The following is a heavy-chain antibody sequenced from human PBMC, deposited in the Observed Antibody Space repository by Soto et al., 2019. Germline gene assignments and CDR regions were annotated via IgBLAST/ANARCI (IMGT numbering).Heavy chain of an antibody. J-gene: IGHJ6*02. CDR2: ISADNGHT. Sequence: QVQLVQSGDDVKKPGDSVKVSCKASGYTLTSYGISWVRQAPGQGLEWVGWISADNGHTIYAERLQGRVTVTADTSTRXXYMELRSLRPDDTALYYCARAPMRFLEWSYGGMDVWGQGTTVTVSS. V-gene: IGHV1-18*01. D-gene: IGHD3-3*01. CDR3: ARAPMRFLEWSYGGMDV. CDR1: GYTLTSYG.